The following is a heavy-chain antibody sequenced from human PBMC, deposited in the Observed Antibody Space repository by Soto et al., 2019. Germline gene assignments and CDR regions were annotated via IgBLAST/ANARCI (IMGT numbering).Heavy chain of an antibody. D-gene: IGHD3-9*01. J-gene: IGHJ5*02. CDR2: IYHSGST. CDR3: ARGGNYDILTGYYFTNWFDP. Sequence: PSETLSLTCAVSGGSISSGGYSWSWIRQPPGKGLEWIGYIYHSGSTYYNPSLKSRVTISVDRSKNQFSLKLSSVTAADTAVYYCARGGNYDILTGYYFTNWFDPWGQGTLVTVSS. CDR1: GGSISSGGYS. V-gene: IGHV4-30-2*01.